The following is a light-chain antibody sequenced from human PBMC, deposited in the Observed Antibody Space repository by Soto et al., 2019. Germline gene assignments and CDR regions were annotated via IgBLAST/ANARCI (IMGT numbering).Light chain of an antibody. Sequence: QSALTQPASVSGSPGQSITISCTGTSSDVGGYNYLSWYQQQPGKAPSVMIYEVSNRPSGVSNRFAGSKSGNTASLTIAGLQAEDEADYCCSSYTTSGTPVFGGGTKLTVL. CDR1: SSDVGGYNY. V-gene: IGLV2-14*01. J-gene: IGLJ3*02. CDR3: SSYTTSGTPV. CDR2: EVS.